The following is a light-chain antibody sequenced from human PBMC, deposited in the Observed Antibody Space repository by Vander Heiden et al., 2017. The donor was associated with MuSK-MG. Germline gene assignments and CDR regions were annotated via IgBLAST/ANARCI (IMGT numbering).Light chain of an antibody. Sequence: EIVLTQSPGTLSLSPGERATLSCRASQSVSSSYLAWYQQKPGQAPRLLIYGASSRATGIPDRFSGSGSGTDFTLTISRLESEDFAVYYCQQYGTEPPKYTFGQGTKLEIK. CDR3: QQYGTEPPKYT. CDR1: QSVSSSY. V-gene: IGKV3-20*01. CDR2: GAS. J-gene: IGKJ2*01.